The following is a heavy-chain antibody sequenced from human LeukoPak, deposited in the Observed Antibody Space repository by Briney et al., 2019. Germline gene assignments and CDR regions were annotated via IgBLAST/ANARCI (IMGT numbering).Heavy chain of an antibody. CDR1: GFTFTSYS. CDR3: ARDLRQQLDY. CDR2: IWYDGSNK. V-gene: IGHV3-33*08. Sequence: GGSLRLSCAASGFTFTSYSMNWVRQAPGKGLEWVAVIWYDGSNKYYADSVKGRFTISRDNSKNTLYLQMNSLRAEDTAVYYCARDLRQQLDYWGQRTLVTVSS. D-gene: IGHD6-13*01. J-gene: IGHJ4*02.